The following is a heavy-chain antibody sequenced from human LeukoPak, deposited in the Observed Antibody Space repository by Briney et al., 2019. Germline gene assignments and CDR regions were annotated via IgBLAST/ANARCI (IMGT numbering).Heavy chain of an antibody. Sequence: GGSLRLSCVASGFTFSSYWMTWVRQAPGKGLEWVANINPDGSDKYYVDSVKGRFTISRDNAKNSLFLQMNSLRAEDTAVYYCARTMSSVWYPWSQGAAIDFWGQGTLVTVSS. CDR2: INPDGSDK. J-gene: IGHJ4*02. V-gene: IGHV3-7*01. CDR1: GFTFSSYW. D-gene: IGHD6-19*01. CDR3: ARTMSSVWYPWSQGAAIDF.